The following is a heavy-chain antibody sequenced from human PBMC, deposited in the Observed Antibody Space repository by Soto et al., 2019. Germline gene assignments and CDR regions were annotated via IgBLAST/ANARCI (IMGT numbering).Heavy chain of an antibody. CDR2: ISGSGSNT. CDR3: AKGGITLVRGSFDY. V-gene: IGHV3-23*01. J-gene: IGHJ4*02. D-gene: IGHD3-10*01. Sequence: EVQLLESGGGLVQPGGSLRLSCAVSGFSLSNYAVSWVRQAPGKGLEWVSAISGSGSNTYFIDSVKGRFTISRDRSKTTLFLQMNNLRAEDTAVYYCAKGGITLVRGSFDYWGQGALVTVSS. CDR1: GFSLSNYA.